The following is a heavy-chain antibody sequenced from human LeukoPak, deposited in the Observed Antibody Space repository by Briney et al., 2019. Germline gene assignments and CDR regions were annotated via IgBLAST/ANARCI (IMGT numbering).Heavy chain of an antibody. D-gene: IGHD6-19*01. J-gene: IGHJ6*02. Sequence: ASVKVSCKASGYTFTSYGISWVRQAPGQGLEWMGWISAYNGNTNYAQKLQGRVTMTTDTSTSTAYMELRSLRSDDAAVYYCARAPYSSGWSGMDVWGQGTTVTVSS. CDR3: ARAPYSSGWSGMDV. CDR1: GYTFTSYG. V-gene: IGHV1-18*01. CDR2: ISAYNGNT.